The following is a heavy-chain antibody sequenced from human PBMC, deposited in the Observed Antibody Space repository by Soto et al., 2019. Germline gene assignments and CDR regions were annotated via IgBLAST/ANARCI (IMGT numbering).Heavy chain of an antibody. CDR3: AKAPGPESAGNAFDI. J-gene: IGHJ3*02. CDR1: GFTFDDYA. V-gene: IGHV3-9*01. D-gene: IGHD7-27*01. Sequence: GGSLRLSCAASGFTFDDYAMHWVRQAPGKGLEWVSGISWNSGSIGYADSVKGRFTISRDNAKNSLYLQMNSLRAEDTALYYCAKAPGPESAGNAFDIWGQGTMGTVSS. CDR2: ISWNSGSI.